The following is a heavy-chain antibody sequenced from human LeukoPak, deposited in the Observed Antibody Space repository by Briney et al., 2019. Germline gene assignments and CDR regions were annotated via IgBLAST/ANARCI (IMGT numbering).Heavy chain of an antibody. V-gene: IGHV3-23*01. Sequence: PGGALRLSCAASGFTFSIYALTWVRPAPGKGLEWVSTFYETDKTDYADSVKGRFTNSRDTSKNMLYLQMNRRRAEDTAIYYCAKRGAGSGGLHFWGQGTLVTVSS. CDR2: FYETDKT. CDR3: AKRGAGSGGLHF. D-gene: IGHD6-19*01. J-gene: IGHJ4*02. CDR1: GFTFSIYA.